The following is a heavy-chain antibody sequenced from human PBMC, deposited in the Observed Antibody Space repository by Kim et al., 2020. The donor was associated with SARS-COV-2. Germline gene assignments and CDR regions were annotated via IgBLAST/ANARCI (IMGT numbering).Heavy chain of an antibody. CDR3: ARGMGYGSGSPD. V-gene: IGHV4-34*01. Sequence: SETLSLTCAVYGGSFSGYYWSWIRQPPGKGLEWIGEINHSGSTNYNPSLKSRVTISVDTSKNQFSLKLSSVTAADTAVYYCARGMGYGSGSPDWGQGTL. CDR2: INHSGST. J-gene: IGHJ4*02. D-gene: IGHD3-10*01. CDR1: GGSFSGYY.